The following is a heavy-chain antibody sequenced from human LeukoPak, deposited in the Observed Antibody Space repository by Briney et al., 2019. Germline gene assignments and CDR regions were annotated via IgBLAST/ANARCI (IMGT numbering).Heavy chain of an antibody. CDR3: ARDFGDSSGWYNDR. V-gene: IGHV3-7*01. CDR1: GLTFSSYW. J-gene: IGHJ5*02. D-gene: IGHD6-19*01. Sequence: GESLKISCVASGLTFSSYWMSWVRQAPGKGLEWVADIKQDGDDKYYVDSVKGRFTISRDNAKNSLYLQMNSLRDEDTAVYYCARDFGDSSGWYNDRWGQGTVVTVSS. CDR2: IKQDGDDK.